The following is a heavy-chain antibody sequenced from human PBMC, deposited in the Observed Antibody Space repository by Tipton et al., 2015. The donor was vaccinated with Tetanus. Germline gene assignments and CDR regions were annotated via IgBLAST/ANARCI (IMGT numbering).Heavy chain of an antibody. D-gene: IGHD1-1*01. CDR1: GGTFTNYA. Sequence: QSGPEVKKPGSSVKVSCKASGGTFTNYAPSWVRQAPGQGLEWVGGITPIFGTTNSAPKFQGRVTITADESTNTAYMELSSLRSDDTAVYYCARGGTMDYWGQGTQITVSS. CDR2: ITPIFGTT. CDR3: ARGGTMDY. J-gene: IGHJ4*02. V-gene: IGHV1-69*01.